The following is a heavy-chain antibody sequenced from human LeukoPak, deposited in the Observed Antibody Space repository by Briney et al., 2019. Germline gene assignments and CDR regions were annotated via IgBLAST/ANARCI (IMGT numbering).Heavy chain of an antibody. CDR3: AKDRDIVVVPADFDY. D-gene: IGHD2-2*01. Sequence: PGGSLRLSCATSGFTFSTYAMSWVRQAPGKGLEWVSAISGSGGSTYYADSVKGRFTISRDNSKNTLYLQMNSLRAEDTAVYYCAKDRDIVVVPADFDYWGQGTLVTVSS. J-gene: IGHJ4*02. V-gene: IGHV3-23*01. CDR1: GFTFSTYA. CDR2: ISGSGGST.